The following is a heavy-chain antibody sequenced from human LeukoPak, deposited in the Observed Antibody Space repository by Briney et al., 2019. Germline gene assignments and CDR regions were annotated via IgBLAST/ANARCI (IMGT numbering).Heavy chain of an antibody. V-gene: IGHV3-21*01. CDR3: ARVAVAGPTGWFDS. Sequence: GGSLRLSCAASGFTFSSYSMNWVRQAPGKGLGWVSSISSTSAYIYYAESVKGRFSISRDNVDNVVHLQMSSLRNEDTAFYYCARVAVAGPTGWFDSWGQGTLVTVSS. D-gene: IGHD6-19*01. CDR1: GFTFSSYS. J-gene: IGHJ5*01. CDR2: ISSTSAYI.